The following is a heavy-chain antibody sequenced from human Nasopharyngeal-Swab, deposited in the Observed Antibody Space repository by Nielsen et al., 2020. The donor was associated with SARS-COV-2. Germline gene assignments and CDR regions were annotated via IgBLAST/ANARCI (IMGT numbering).Heavy chain of an antibody. CDR3: AKLPSRIAVAGTSYFDY. CDR2: VSSSGGST. Sequence: GESLKISCAASGFSFSNYAMNWVRQAPGKGLECVSAVSSSGGSTYYADSVKGRFTISRDNSKNTLYLQMNSLRAEDTAMYDCAKLPSRIAVAGTSYFDYWGRGTLVAVSS. D-gene: IGHD6-19*01. CDR1: GFSFSNYA. V-gene: IGHV3-23*01. J-gene: IGHJ4*02.